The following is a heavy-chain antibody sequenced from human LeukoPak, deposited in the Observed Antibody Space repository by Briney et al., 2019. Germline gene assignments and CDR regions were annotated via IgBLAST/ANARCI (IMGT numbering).Heavy chain of an antibody. CDR1: GFSFGTYS. V-gene: IGHV3-33*01. CDR3: AREMAV. D-gene: IGHD2-8*01. Sequence: GGSLRLSCVASGFSFGTYSMHWARQVPGKGLEWVAVIWYDGSNEDYADSVKGRFTISRDNSKNTLYPQMNSLRAEDTAVYYCAREMAVWGQGALVTVSS. CDR2: IWYDGSNE. J-gene: IGHJ4*02.